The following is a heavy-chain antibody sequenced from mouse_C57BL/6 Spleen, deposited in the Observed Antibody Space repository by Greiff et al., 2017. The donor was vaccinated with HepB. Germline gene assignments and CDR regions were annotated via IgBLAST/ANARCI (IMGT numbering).Heavy chain of an antibody. CDR1: GFTFSDYG. Sequence: EVQLVESGGGLVKPGGSLKLSCAASGFTFSDYGMHWVRQAPEKGLEWVAYISSGSSTLYYADTVKGRFTISRDNAKNTLFLQMTSLRSEDTAMYYCARMCYGSSYGFAYWGQGTLVTVSA. CDR2: ISSGSSTL. J-gene: IGHJ3*01. CDR3: ARMCYGSSYGFAY. D-gene: IGHD1-1*01. V-gene: IGHV5-17*01.